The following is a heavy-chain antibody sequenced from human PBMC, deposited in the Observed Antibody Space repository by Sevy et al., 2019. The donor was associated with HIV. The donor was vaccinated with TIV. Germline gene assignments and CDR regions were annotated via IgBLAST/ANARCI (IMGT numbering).Heavy chain of an antibody. CDR3: AKAPGVALPPEIQPGRDAFDL. CDR2: VSGTGSTT. V-gene: IGHV3-23*01. Sequence: GGSLRLSCAASGFTFRSYAMNWVRQAPGKGLEWVLSVSGTGSTTYYADSVRGRFIISRDNSKNTLYVQMSRLRGEDTPVYSFAKAPGVALPPEIQPGRDAFDLWGQGPMVTVSS. J-gene: IGHJ3*01. D-gene: IGHD1-1*01. CDR1: GFTFRSYA.